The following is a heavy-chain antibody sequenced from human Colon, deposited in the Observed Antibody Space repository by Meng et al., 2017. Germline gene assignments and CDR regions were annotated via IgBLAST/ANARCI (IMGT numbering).Heavy chain of an antibody. CDR1: GGSIPSSDW. V-gene: IGHV4-4*02. CDR3: AREVVVAGTRNWLDP. D-gene: IGHD6-19*01. Sequence: QVELKGSCHGLVKPSGNLPLTCTASGGSIPSSDWWSWVRQTPGKGLEWIGETYQNGRPNYNPSLKSRVTISVDKSKNQFSLNMTSVTAADTAVYYCAREVVVAGTRNWLDPWGQGILVTVSS. J-gene: IGHJ5*02. CDR2: TYQNGRP.